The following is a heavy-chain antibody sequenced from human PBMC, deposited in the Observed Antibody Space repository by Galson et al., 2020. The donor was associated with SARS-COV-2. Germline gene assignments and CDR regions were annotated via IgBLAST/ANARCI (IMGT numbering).Heavy chain of an antibody. Sequence: KMSGPTLVKPTQTLTLTCTFSGFSPSTSGVGVGWIRQPPGKALEWLAPIYWDDDKRYSPSLKSRLTITKDTSKNQVVLTMTNMDPVDTATYYCAHRTSYYGSFDYWGQGTLVTVSS. J-gene: IGHJ4*02. CDR3: AHRTSYYGSFDY. D-gene: IGHD3-10*01. CDR1: GFSPSTSGVG. CDR2: IYWDDDK. V-gene: IGHV2-5*02.